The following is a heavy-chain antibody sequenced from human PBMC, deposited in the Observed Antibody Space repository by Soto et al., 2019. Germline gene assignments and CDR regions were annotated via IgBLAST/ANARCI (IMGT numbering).Heavy chain of an antibody. CDR3: ASFRYYYGSGSCPH. CDR1: GGSFXGYY. CDR2: INHSGST. D-gene: IGHD3-10*01. Sequence: SETLSLTCAVYGGSFXGYYWSLIRQPPGKGLEWIGEINHSGSTNYNPSLKSRVTISVDTSKNQFSLKLSSVTAADTAVYYCASFRYYYGSGSCPHWGQGTLVTVSS. J-gene: IGHJ4*02. V-gene: IGHV4-34*01.